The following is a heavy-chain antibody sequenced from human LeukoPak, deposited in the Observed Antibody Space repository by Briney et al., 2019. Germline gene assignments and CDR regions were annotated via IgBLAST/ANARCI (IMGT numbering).Heavy chain of an antibody. J-gene: IGHJ4*02. CDR2: ITPDKGKT. CDR3: ARDWGTERVIADN. D-gene: IGHD3-16*01. Sequence: HWASVKVSCKSSGYTFSRYGISWLRQAPGQGLEWMGWITPDKGKTEYAQKFQDRFTMTIDTSTSTAYMELRNLRSDDSAVYYCARDWGTERVIADNWGQGTLVTVSS. CDR1: GYTFSRYG. V-gene: IGHV1-18*01.